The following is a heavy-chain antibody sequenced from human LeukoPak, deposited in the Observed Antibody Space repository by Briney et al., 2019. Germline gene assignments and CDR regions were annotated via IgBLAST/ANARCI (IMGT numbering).Heavy chain of an antibody. J-gene: IGHJ4*02. CDR2: IYYSGST. V-gene: IGHV4-59*01. CDR3: ARVDSSGYEYYFDY. D-gene: IGHD3-22*01. CDR1: GGSISSYY. Sequence: SETLSLTCTVSGGSISSYYWSWIRQPPGKGLEWIGYIYYSGSTNYNPSLKSRVTISVDTSKNQFSLKLSSVTAADTGVYYCARVDSSGYEYYFDYWGQGTLVTVSS.